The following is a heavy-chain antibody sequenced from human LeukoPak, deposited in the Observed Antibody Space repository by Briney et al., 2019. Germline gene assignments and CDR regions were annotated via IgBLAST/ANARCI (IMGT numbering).Heavy chain of an antibody. CDR3: ARDRGTQDYFDY. D-gene: IGHD3-16*01. CDR1: GFSVSSHY. CDR2: IYGGGST. V-gene: IGHV3-53*01. J-gene: IGHJ4*02. Sequence: GGSLRLSCAASGFSVSSHYMSWVRQAPGKGLEWVSVIYGGGSTYYADFVKGRFTISRDNSKNTLYLQMNCLRAEDTAVYYCARDRGTQDYFDYWGQGTLVTVSS.